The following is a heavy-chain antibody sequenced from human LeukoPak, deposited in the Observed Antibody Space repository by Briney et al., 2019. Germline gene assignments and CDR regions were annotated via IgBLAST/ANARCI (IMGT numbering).Heavy chain of an antibody. Sequence: SETLSLTCAVSGYSISSSSWWAWIRQPPGKGLEWIGYIYHSGSTNYNPSLKSRVTMSVDTSKNHFSLKLSSVTAADTAVYYCARAPGSGYYSYWYFDLWGRGTLVTVSS. D-gene: IGHD3-22*01. V-gene: IGHV4-28*03. J-gene: IGHJ2*01. CDR3: ARAPGSGYYSYWYFDL. CDR2: IYHSGST. CDR1: GYSISSSSW.